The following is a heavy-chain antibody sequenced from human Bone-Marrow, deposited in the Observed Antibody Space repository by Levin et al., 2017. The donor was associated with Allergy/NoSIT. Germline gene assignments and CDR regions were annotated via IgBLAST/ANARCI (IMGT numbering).Heavy chain of an antibody. J-gene: IGHJ4*02. D-gene: IGHD4-11*01. CDR1: GFTFRNYV. V-gene: IGHV3-23*01. CDR3: ARLNDHQEYSIDY. Sequence: GGSLRLSCVVSGFTFRNYVVSWVRQVPGKGLEWVSSVSGSGDSTYYADSVRGRFTISRDNSKNTLYLQMNSLRAEDTAIYYCARLNDHQEYSIDYWGQGTLVTVSS. CDR2: VSGSGDST.